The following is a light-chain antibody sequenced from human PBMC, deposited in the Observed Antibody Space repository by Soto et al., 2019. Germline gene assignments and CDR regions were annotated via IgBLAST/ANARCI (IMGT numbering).Light chain of an antibody. CDR2: DVT. CDR1: SSDVGGYDY. CDR3: GSYRISTAV. V-gene: IGLV2-11*01. J-gene: IGLJ1*01. Sequence: QSALTQPRSVSGSPGQSVTISCSGTSSDVGGYDYVSWYQQHPGKAPKLVIYDVTKRPSGVPDRFSGSKSGNTASLTISGLQAEDEADYYCGSYRISTAVFGTGTKVTVL.